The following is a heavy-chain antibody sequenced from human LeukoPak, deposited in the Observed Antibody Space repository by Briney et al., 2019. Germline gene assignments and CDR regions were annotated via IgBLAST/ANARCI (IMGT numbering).Heavy chain of an antibody. D-gene: IGHD3-16*01. CDR3: EKDDAWGRYQH. CDR1: GFTFSSHG. Sequence: WGTLRLSCAASGFTFSSHGIIWVRQAPGKGLEWVSGISPSGDITYYTDSVQGRFTISRDNSKNMMYVQMNSLRAEDTAVYYCEKDDAWGRYQHWGQGTLVTVSS. J-gene: IGHJ1*01. CDR2: ISPSGDIT. V-gene: IGHV3-23*01.